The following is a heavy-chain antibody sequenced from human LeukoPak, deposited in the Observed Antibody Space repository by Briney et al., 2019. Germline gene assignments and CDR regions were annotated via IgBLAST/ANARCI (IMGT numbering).Heavy chain of an antibody. CDR1: GGSISSYY. D-gene: IGHD3-22*01. Sequence: SEALSLTCTVSGGSISSYYWSWIRQPPGKGLEWIGYIYYSGSTNYNPSLKSRVTISVDTSKNQFSLKLSSVTAADTAVYYCASHGSGYYFGYWGQGTLVTVSS. CDR3: ASHGSGYYFGY. V-gene: IGHV4-59*01. J-gene: IGHJ4*02. CDR2: IYYSGST.